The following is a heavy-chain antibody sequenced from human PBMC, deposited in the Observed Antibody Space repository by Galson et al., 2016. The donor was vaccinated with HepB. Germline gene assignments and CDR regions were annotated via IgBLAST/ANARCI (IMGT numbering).Heavy chain of an antibody. CDR1: GGSISSFY. D-gene: IGHD3-10*01. Sequence: LSLTCSVSGGSISSFYWSWIRQPPGKGLEWIGYISYNGIPKYNPSLKSRVTISVDTSRKLVSLRLTSVTAADTAVYYCARDLHSGGLPWSGIDPWGQGTLVTASS. J-gene: IGHJ5*02. CDR3: ARDLHSGGLPWSGIDP. CDR2: ISYNGIP. V-gene: IGHV4-59*01.